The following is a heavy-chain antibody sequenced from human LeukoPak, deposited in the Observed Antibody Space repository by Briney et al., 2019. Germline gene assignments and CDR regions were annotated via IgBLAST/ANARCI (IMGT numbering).Heavy chain of an antibody. CDR2: IYHSGST. J-gene: IGHJ4*02. CDR1: GGSISSGGYS. CDR3: ATLADCSGGSCYYGFDY. Sequence: ASQTLSLTCAVSGGSISSGGYSWSWIRQPPGKGLEWIGYIYHSGSTYYNPSLKSRVTISVDRSKSQFSLKLSSVTAADTAVYYCATLADCSGGSCYYGFDYWGQGTLVTVSS. D-gene: IGHD2-15*01. V-gene: IGHV4-30-2*01.